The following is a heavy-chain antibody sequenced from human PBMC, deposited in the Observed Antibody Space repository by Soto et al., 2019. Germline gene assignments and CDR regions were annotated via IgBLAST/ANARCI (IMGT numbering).Heavy chain of an antibody. D-gene: IGHD4-17*01. CDR3: ARAPMTTVTTGGALDY. CDR1: GFTFSSYA. V-gene: IGHV3-30-3*01. Sequence: QVQLVESGGGVVQPGRSLRLSCAASGFTFSSYAMHWVRQAPGKGLEWVAVISYDGSNKYYADSVKGRFTISRDNSKNTLYLQMNSLRAEDTAVYYCARAPMTTVTTGGALDYWGQGTLVTVSS. CDR2: ISYDGSNK. J-gene: IGHJ4*02.